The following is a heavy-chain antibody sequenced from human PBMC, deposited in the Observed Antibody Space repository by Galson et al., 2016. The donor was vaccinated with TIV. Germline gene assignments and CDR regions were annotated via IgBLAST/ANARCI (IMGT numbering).Heavy chain of an antibody. Sequence: SLRLSCATSGFTFSSHWMSWVRQAPDKGLEWVANIKEDGSEKWYVDSVKGRFTISRDNTESSLYLQMNSLRVEDTALYYCARDLSEPSARGWFDPWGQGTRVTVSS. J-gene: IGHJ5*02. CDR3: ARDLSEPSARGWFDP. D-gene: IGHD3-10*01. CDR2: IKEDGSEK. CDR1: GFTFSSHW. V-gene: IGHV3-7*01.